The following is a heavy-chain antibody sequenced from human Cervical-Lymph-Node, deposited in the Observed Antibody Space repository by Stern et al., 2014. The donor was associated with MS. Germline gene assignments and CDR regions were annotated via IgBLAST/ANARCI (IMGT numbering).Heavy chain of an antibody. J-gene: IGHJ6*02. CDR1: GYTFTSYG. CDR3: ARACSGGSCYPRLYYYYGMDV. CDR2: IIAYHGNT. Sequence: VQLVESGAEVKKPGASVKVSCKASGYTFTSYGISWVRQAPGQGLEWMGWIIAYHGNTNYAQKLQGRVTMTTETSTSTAYMELRSLRSDDTAVYYCARACSGGSCYPRLYYYYGMDVWGQGTTVTVSS. D-gene: IGHD2-15*01. V-gene: IGHV1-18*04.